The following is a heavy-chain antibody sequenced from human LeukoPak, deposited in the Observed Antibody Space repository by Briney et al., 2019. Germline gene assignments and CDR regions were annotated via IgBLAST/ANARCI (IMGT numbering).Heavy chain of an antibody. CDR1: GFTFSSYW. J-gene: IGHJ2*01. D-gene: IGHD5-12*01. CDR2: IKQDGSEK. CDR3: ARDLVATVNWYFDL. V-gene: IGHV3-7*01. Sequence: GESLRLSCAASGFTFSSYWMSWVRQAPGKGLEWVANIKQDGSEKYYVDSVKGRFTISRDNAKNSLYLQMNSLRAEDTAVYYCARDLVATVNWYFDLWGRGTLVTVSS.